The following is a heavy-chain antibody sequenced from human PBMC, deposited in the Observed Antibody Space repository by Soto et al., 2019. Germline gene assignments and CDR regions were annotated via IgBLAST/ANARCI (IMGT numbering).Heavy chain of an antibody. CDR1: GDSISSGGDS. D-gene: IGHD2-21*02. Sequence: SETLSLTCVVSGDSISSGGDSWTWIRQSPGKGLEWIGYIYHSGSTIYNPSLKSRVTISVDTSKNQFSLKLSSVTAADTAVYYCARDAYPYGGNSLWFDPWGQGTLVTVSS. V-gene: IGHV4-61*08. CDR2: IYHSGST. J-gene: IGHJ5*02. CDR3: ARDAYPYGGNSLWFDP.